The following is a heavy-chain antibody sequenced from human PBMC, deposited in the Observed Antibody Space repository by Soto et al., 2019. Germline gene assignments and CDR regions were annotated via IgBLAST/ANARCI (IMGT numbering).Heavy chain of an antibody. V-gene: IGHV4-34*01. J-gene: IGHJ4*02. CDR2: INHSGRT. CDR1: GGSFRAYD. D-gene: IGHD2-8*01. CDR3: ARCTNGVCSSFDY. Sequence: SDTLSPACAVLGGSFRAYDWSWIPPHTGKGLEWIGEINHSGRTNYNPSLKGRVTISVDTSKNQFSLRLRSVSAADMAVFYCARCTNGVCSSFDYWGQGTLVTVSS.